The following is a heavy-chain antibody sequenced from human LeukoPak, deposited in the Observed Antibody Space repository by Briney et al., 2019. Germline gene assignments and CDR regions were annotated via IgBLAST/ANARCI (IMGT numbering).Heavy chain of an antibody. CDR3: ARVKGSGYRNSIDY. J-gene: IGHJ4*02. Sequence: PEGSLRLSCAASGFTYDDYAMNWVRQAPGKGLEWASGINWNGGSTYYRDSVKGRFTISRDNAKNSLYLQMNSLRAEGTALYYCARVKGSGYRNSIDYWGQGTLVTVSS. V-gene: IGHV3-20*04. D-gene: IGHD3-3*01. CDR2: INWNGGST. CDR1: GFTYDDYA.